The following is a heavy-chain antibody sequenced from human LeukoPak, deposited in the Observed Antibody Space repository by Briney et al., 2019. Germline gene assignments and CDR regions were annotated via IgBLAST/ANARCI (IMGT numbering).Heavy chain of an antibody. J-gene: IGHJ3*02. CDR3: ARDGGGMAVAGRYTFDI. CDR1: GFTFSSYW. CDR2: IKQDGSEK. Sequence: GGSLRLSCAASGFTFSSYWMSWARQAPGKGLEWVANIKQDGSEKYYVDSVKGRFTISRDNSKNTLYLQMNSLRAEDTAVYYCARDGGGMAVAGRYTFDIWGQGTMVTVSS. V-gene: IGHV3-7*01. D-gene: IGHD6-19*01.